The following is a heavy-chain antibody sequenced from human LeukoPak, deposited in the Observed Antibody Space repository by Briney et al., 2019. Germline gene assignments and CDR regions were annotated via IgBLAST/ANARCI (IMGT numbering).Heavy chain of an antibody. CDR3: AKGQREGYYYYGMDV. D-gene: IGHD1-26*01. CDR1: GFTFDDYA. V-gene: IGHV3-9*01. CDR2: ISWNSGSI. J-gene: IGHJ6*02. Sequence: GGSLRLSCAASGFTFDDYAMHWVRQAPGKGLEWVSGISWNSGSIGYADSVKGRFTISRDNAKNSLYLQMNSLRAEDTALYYCAKGQREGYYYYGMDVWGQGTTVTVSS.